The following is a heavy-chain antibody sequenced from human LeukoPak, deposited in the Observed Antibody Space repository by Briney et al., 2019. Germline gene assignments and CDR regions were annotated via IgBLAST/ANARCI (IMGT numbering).Heavy chain of an antibody. CDR1: GFTFSNAW. CDR2: INSEGSST. V-gene: IGHV3-74*01. J-gene: IGHJ4*02. D-gene: IGHD2-15*01. Sequence: GGSLRLSCAASGFTFSNAWMSWVRQPPGKGLVWVSRINSEGSSTSYADSVKGRFTISRDNAKNTLYLQMNSLRAEDTAVYYCASRDQSCSGSRCYPIDYWGQGTLVTVSS. CDR3: ASRDQSCSGSRCYPIDY.